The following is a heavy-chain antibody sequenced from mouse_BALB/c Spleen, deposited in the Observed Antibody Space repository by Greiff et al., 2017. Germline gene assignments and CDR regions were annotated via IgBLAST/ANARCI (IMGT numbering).Heavy chain of an antibody. CDR3: ATGSRFYFDD. J-gene: IGHJ2*01. CDR1: GFNIKDTY. V-gene: IGHV14-3*02. CDR2: IDPANGNT. D-gene: IGHD1-1*01. Sequence: VQLKESGAELVKPGASVKLSCTASGFNIKDTYMHWVKQRPEQGLEWIGRIDPANGNTKYDPKFQGKATITADTSSNTAYLQLSSLTSEDTAVYYCATGSRFYFDDWGQGTTLTVSS.